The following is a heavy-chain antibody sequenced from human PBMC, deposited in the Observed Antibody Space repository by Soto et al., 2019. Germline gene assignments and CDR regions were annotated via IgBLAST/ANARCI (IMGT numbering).Heavy chain of an antibody. CDR2: IYSGGST. J-gene: IGHJ3*02. CDR1: GFTVSSNY. D-gene: IGHD1-26*01. V-gene: IGHV3-53*01. Sequence: GGSLRLSCAASGFTVSSNYMSWVRQAPGKGLEWVSVIYSGGSTYYADSVKGRFTISRDNSKNPLYLQMNSLRAEDTSVYYCARDGHSGSYYAFDIWGQGTMATVS. CDR3: ARDGHSGSYYAFDI.